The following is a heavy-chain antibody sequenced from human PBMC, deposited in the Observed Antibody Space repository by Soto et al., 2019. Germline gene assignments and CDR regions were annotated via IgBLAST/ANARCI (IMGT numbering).Heavy chain of an antibody. CDR2: IYPGDSDT. J-gene: IGHJ4*02. CDR1: GYSFTSYW. V-gene: IGHV5-51*01. CDR3: TRDIDYYDSSGYQDY. D-gene: IGHD3-22*01. Sequence: GESLKISCKGSGYSFTSYWIGWVRQMPGKGLEWMGIIYPGDSDTRYSPSFQGQVTISADKSISTAYLQWSSLRAEDTAVYYCTRDIDYYDSSGYQDYWGQGTLVTVSS.